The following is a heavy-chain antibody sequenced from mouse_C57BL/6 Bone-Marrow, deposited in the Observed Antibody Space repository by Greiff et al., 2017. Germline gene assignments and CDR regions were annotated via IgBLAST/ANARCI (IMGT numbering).Heavy chain of an antibody. Sequence: QVQLQQSGPGLVQPSQSLSITCTVSGFSLNSYGVHWVRQPPGKGLEWLGVIWSGGSTDYNAAFISRLSISQDTTKSQVFFKMNSLQADDTSIYYCAKRGGSYWYFDFWGTGTTVTVSS. CDR2: IWSGGST. J-gene: IGHJ1*03. V-gene: IGHV2-4*01. CDR1: GFSLNSYG. CDR3: AKRGGSYWYFDF.